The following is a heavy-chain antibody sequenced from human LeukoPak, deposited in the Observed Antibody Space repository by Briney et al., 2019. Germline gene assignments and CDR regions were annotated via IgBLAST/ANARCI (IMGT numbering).Heavy chain of an antibody. Sequence: ASVKVSCKVSGYTLTELSMHWVRQAPGKGLEWMGGFDPEDGETIYAQKFQGRVTMTEDTSTDTAYMELSSLRSEDTAVYYCATGVLGELFFDPWGQGTLVTVSS. D-gene: IGHD3-10*01. CDR3: ATGVLGELFFDP. CDR1: GYTLTELS. V-gene: IGHV1-24*01. CDR2: FDPEDGET. J-gene: IGHJ5*02.